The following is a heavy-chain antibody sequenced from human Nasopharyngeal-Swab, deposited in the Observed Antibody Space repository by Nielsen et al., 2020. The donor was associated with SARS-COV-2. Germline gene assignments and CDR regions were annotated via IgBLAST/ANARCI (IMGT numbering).Heavy chain of an antibody. V-gene: IGHV3-21*01. J-gene: IGHJ5*02. D-gene: IGHD2-15*01. CDR2: ISSSSSYI. Sequence: GESLKISCAASGFTFSSYSMNWVRQAPGKGLEWVSSISSSSSYIYCADSVKGRFTISRDNAKNSLYLQMNSLRAEDTAVYYCAREGYCSGGSCYSTAGNWFDPWGQGTLVTVSS. CDR1: GFTFSSYS. CDR3: AREGYCSGGSCYSTAGNWFDP.